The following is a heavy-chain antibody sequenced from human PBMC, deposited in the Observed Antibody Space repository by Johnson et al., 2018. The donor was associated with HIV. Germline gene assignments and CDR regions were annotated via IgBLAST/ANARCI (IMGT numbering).Heavy chain of an antibody. CDR2: IKCDGSEK. Sequence: MQLVESGGGLVQPGGSLRLSCATSGFTFSSYAMHWVRQAPGKGLEWVADIKCDGSEKYYVDSLKGRFTISRDNAKNSLYLQMNSLRAEDTAVYYCATFVGGSFHAFDIWGQGTMVTVSS. J-gene: IGHJ3*02. CDR1: GFTFSSYA. CDR3: ATFVGGSFHAFDI. V-gene: IGHV3-7*03. D-gene: IGHD1-26*01.